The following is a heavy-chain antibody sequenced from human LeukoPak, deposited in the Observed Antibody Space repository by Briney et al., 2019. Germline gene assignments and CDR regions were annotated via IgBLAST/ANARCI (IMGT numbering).Heavy chain of an antibody. V-gene: IGHV3-53*01. CDR2: IYSGDIT. CDR3: ARGLYGMDV. CDR1: ESIVSSNY. J-gene: IGHJ6*02. Sequence: GGSLRLSCAASESIVSSNYMSWVRQAPGKGLEWVSVIYSGDITYYADSVKGRFTISRDNSKNTLYLQMNSLRVEDTAVYYCARGLYGMDVWGQGTTVTVSS.